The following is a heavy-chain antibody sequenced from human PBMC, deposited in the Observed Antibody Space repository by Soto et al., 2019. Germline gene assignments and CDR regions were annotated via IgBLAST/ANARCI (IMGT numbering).Heavy chain of an antibody. D-gene: IGHD3-22*01. CDR2: ISANGRGT. Sequence: GGSLRLSCATSGFSFNTYPMSWVRQAPGKGLEWVTAISANGRGTSYADSVKGRFTISRDNSKNTLYLQMNSLRAEDTAVYYCAKKLAIVVVITAIDYWGQGTLVTVSS. V-gene: IGHV3-23*01. CDR1: GFSFNTYP. J-gene: IGHJ4*02. CDR3: AKKLAIVVVITAIDY.